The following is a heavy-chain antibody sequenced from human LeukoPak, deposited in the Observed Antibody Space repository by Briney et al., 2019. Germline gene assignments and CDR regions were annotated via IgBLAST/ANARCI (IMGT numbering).Heavy chain of an antibody. CDR2: ITVSAGST. V-gene: IGHV3-23*01. Sequence: PGGSLRLSCAASGFTFSSYAMSWVRQAPGKGLEWVSAITVSAGSTYYADSVKGWFTISRDDSKNTLYLQTNTLRAEDTAVYYCAKETPNYSSVDYWGQGTLVTVSS. J-gene: IGHJ4*02. CDR3: AKETPNYSSVDY. D-gene: IGHD6-19*01. CDR1: GFTFSSYA.